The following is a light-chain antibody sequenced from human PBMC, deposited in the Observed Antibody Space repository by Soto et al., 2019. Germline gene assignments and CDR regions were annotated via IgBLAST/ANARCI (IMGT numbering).Light chain of an antibody. CDR3: QQSNSITWT. V-gene: IGKV3-15*01. Sequence: EIVMTQSPGTLSVSPGERATLSCRASQTVSRHLAWYQQKPGQAPRLLIFGASTRATGIPDRFSGSGSGTDFTLTISSLQPEDFATYSCQQSNSITWTFGQGTKVEIK. CDR2: GAS. J-gene: IGKJ1*01. CDR1: QTVSRH.